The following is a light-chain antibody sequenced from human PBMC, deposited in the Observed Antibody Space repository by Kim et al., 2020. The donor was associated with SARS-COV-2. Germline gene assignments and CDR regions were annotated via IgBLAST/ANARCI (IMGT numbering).Light chain of an antibody. CDR3: CSYAGSSTSPYV. CDR2: EVS. CDR1: SSDVGSYNL. Sequence: QSALTQPASVSGSPGQSITISCTGTSSDVGSYNLVSWYQQHPGKAPKLMIYEVSKRPSGVSNRFSGSKSGNRASLTISGLQAEDEADYYCCSYAGSSTSPYVFGTGTKVTVL. J-gene: IGLJ1*01. V-gene: IGLV2-23*02.